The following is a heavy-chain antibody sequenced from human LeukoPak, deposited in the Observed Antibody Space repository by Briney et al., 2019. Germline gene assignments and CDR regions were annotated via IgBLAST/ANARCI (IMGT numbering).Heavy chain of an antibody. D-gene: IGHD3-22*01. CDR1: GGTFSSYA. Sequence: PGASVKVSCKASGGTFSSYAISWVRQAPGQGLEWMGGIIPIFGTANYAQKFQGRVTITADESTSTAYMELSSLRSEDTAVYYCARDRYYDSSGSSDHAFDIWGQGTMVTVSS. CDR3: ARDRYYDSSGSSDHAFDI. CDR2: IIPIFGTA. J-gene: IGHJ3*02. V-gene: IGHV1-69*13.